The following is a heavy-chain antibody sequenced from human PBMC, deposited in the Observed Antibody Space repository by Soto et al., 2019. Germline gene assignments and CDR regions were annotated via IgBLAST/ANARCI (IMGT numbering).Heavy chain of an antibody. CDR1: GGSISSGAYY. V-gene: IGHV4-31*03. CDR3: ARGRGGDQDWFDP. D-gene: IGHD2-21*01. Sequence: SETLSLTCTVSGGSISSGAYYWSWIRQHPGKGLEWIGYISYVGSTYYNPSLQSRVTISVDTSKNQFSLELSSVTAADTAVYYWARGRGGDQDWFDPWGQGTLVTVSS. J-gene: IGHJ5*02. CDR2: ISYVGST.